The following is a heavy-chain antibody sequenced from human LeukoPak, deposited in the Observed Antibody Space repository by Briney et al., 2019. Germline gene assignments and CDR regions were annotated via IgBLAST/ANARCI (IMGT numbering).Heavy chain of an antibody. CDR1: GFTVSGYA. Sequence: GGSLRLSCAASGFTVSGYAMNWVRQAPGKGLEWVATISTSGGSTYYADFVKGRFTISRDNSKNTLYLQMNSLRAEDTAVYYCARTFGVARYFDYWSQGTLVTVSS. V-gene: IGHV3-23*01. CDR2: ISTSGGST. CDR3: ARTFGVARYFDY. J-gene: IGHJ4*02. D-gene: IGHD3-3*01.